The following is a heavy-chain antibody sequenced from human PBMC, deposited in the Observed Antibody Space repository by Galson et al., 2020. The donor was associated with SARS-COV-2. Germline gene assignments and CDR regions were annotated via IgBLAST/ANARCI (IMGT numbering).Heavy chain of an antibody. J-gene: IGHJ6*02. CDR2: INPNSGGT. V-gene: IGHV1-2*02. CDR1: GYTFTGYY. D-gene: IGHD2-15*01. Sequence: GESLKISCKASGYTFTGYYMHWVRQAPGQGLEWMGWINPNSGGTNYAQKFQGRVTMTRDTSISTAYMELSRLRSDDTAVYYCARGVGYCSGGSCYFSFYYGMDVWGQGTTVTVSS. CDR3: ARGVGYCSGGSCYFSFYYGMDV.